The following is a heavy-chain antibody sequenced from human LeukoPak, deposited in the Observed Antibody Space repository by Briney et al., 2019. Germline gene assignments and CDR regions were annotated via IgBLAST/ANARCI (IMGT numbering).Heavy chain of an antibody. V-gene: IGHV1-2*02. CDR3: AREWDCSGGICFPRGFDF. J-gene: IGHJ4*02. CDR1: GYTVTCYY. D-gene: IGHD2-15*01. Sequence: ASVKVSCKASGYTVTCYYVHWVGQAPGQGLEWRGWMSPNNGGRRYAHNFRDRVTITTDTSIKTAYMELSWLTSDDTAVYYCAREWDCSGGICFPRGFDFWGQGTLVTVSS. CDR2: MSPNNGGR.